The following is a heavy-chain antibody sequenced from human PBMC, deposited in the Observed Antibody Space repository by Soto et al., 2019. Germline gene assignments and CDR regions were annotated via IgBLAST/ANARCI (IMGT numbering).Heavy chain of an antibody. Sequence: EVQLVESGGGLVKPGRSLRLSCTASGIAFGDNAMTWFRQAPGMGLEWVGFITSKAYGGTSHYAASVKGRFTISTADSKSIAYRQMNSLRTEDTAVYYCSRLGRATRPEQAFDIWGRGTRVTVSS. D-gene: IGHD5-12*01. J-gene: IGHJ3*02. CDR2: ITSKAYGGTS. CDR1: GIAFGDNA. CDR3: SRLGRATRPEQAFDI. V-gene: IGHV3-49*05.